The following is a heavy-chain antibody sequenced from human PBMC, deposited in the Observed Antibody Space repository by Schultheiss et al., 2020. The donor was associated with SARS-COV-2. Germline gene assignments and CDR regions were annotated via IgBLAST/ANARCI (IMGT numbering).Heavy chain of an antibody. D-gene: IGHD3-9*01. CDR1: GFTFSSYG. CDR2: IWYDGSNK. Sequence: GGSLRLSCEASGFTFSSYGMHWVRQAPGKGLEWVAVIWYDGSNKYYADSVKGRFTISRDNSKNTLYLQMNSLRAEDTAVYYCSRDRLRYFDWLLDYYGMDVWGQGTTVTVAS. J-gene: IGHJ6*02. CDR3: SRDRLRYFDWLLDYYGMDV. V-gene: IGHV3-33*01.